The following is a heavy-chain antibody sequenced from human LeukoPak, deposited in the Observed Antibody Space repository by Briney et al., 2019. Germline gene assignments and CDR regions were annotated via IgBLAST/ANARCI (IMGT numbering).Heavy chain of an antibody. CDR1: GYTLTELS. J-gene: IGHJ4*02. Sequence: ASVKVSCKVSGYTLTELSMHWVRQAPGKGLEWTGGFDPEDGETIYAQKFQGRVTMTEDTSTDTAYMELSSLRSEDTAVYYCATDNYVWGSYRYTGTHYFDYWGQGTLVTVSS. D-gene: IGHD3-16*02. V-gene: IGHV1-24*01. CDR2: FDPEDGET. CDR3: ATDNYVWGSYRYTGTHYFDY.